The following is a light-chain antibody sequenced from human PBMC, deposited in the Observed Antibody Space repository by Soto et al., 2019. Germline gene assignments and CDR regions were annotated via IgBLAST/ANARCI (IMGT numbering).Light chain of an antibody. J-gene: IGLJ1*01. CDR2: TTN. CDR3: AAWDDSLNGHV. CDR1: SSNIGTSS. V-gene: IGLV1-44*01. Sequence: QSVLTQPHSASGTPGQRVTISCPGSSSNIGTSSVHWFQQLPGTAPKLLISTTNQRPSGVPERFSGSKSGTSASLAISGLQSGDEADYYCAAWDDSLNGHVFGTGTKVT.